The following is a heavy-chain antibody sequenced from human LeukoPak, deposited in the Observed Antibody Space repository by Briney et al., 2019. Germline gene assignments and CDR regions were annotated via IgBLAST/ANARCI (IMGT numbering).Heavy chain of an antibody. CDR3: ASPMVRGVIDAEFDF. V-gene: IGHV1-69*05. CDR2: IIPIFGTA. D-gene: IGHD3-10*01. Sequence: SVKVSCKASGGTFSSYAISWVRQAPGQGLEWMGGIIPIFGTANYAQKFQGRVTITTDESTSTAYMELSSLRSEDTAVYYCASPMVRGVIDAEFDFWGQGTLVTVSS. J-gene: IGHJ4*02. CDR1: GGTFSSYA.